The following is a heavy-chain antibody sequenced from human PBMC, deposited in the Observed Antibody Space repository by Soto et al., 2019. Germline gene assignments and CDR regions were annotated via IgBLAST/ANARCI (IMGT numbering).Heavy chain of an antibody. CDR3: AKVGAMVTRRYYYYGMDV. CDR2: ISSSSSTI. J-gene: IGHJ6*02. CDR1: GFTFSSYS. Sequence: AGGSLRLSCAASGFTFSSYSMNWVRQAPGKGLEWVSYISSSSSTIYYADSVKGRFTISRDNAKNSLYLQMNSLRAEDTAVYYCAKVGAMVTRRYYYYGMDVWGQGTTVTVSS. D-gene: IGHD5-18*01. V-gene: IGHV3-48*01.